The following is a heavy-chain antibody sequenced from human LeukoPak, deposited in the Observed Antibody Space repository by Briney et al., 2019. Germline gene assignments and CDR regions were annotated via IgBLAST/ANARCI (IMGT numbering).Heavy chain of an antibody. CDR3: ARDSGTTGEVKFDP. CDR2: INPNSGGT. CDR1: GYTFTGYY. J-gene: IGHJ5*02. D-gene: IGHD3-10*01. Sequence: ASVKVSCKASGYTFTGYYMHWVRQAPGQGLEWMGWINPNSGGTNYAQKFQGRVTMTRDTSISTAYMGLSGLRSDDTAVYYCARDSGTTGEVKFDPWGQGTLVTVSS. V-gene: IGHV1-2*02.